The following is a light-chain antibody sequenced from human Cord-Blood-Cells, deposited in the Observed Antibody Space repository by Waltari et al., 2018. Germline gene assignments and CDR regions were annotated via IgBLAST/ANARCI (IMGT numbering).Light chain of an antibody. CDR1: SSDVGGYNY. V-gene: IGLV2-14*01. J-gene: IGLJ3*02. CDR3: SSYTRSSTWV. CDR2: DVS. Sequence: QSALTQPASVSGSPGQSITISCTGTSSDVGGYNYVSWYQQHPGKAPKLMIYDVSKRPSGVSNRSSGSKSGNTASLTISGLQAEDEADYYCSSYTRSSTWVFGGGTTLTVL.